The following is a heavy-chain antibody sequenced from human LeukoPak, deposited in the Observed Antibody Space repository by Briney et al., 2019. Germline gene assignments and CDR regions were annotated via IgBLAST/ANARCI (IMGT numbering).Heavy chain of an antibody. CDR3: ARAPVATPSEFDY. CDR1: GGSISSGGYY. Sequence: TLSLTCPVSGGSISSGGYYWSWIRQHPGKGLEWIGYIYYSGSTYYNPSLKSRVAISADTPKNQFSLKLSSTTAADTAVYYCARAPVATPSEFDYWGQGTLVTVSS. J-gene: IGHJ4*02. V-gene: IGHV4-31*03. D-gene: IGHD5-12*01. CDR2: IYYSGST.